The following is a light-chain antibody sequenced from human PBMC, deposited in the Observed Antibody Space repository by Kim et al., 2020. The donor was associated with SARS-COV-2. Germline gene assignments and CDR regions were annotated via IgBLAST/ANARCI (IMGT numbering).Light chain of an antibody. CDR1: QRVSSSY. Sequence: EIMLTQSPGTLSLSPGERATLSCRARQRVSSSYLAWYQQKSGQAPRLLIFGTSTRATGIPDRFSGSGSGTDFTLTISGLEPEDFAVYYCQQYGTSPSLTFGGGTKVDIK. CDR2: GTS. CDR3: QQYGTSPSLT. J-gene: IGKJ4*01. V-gene: IGKV3-20*01.